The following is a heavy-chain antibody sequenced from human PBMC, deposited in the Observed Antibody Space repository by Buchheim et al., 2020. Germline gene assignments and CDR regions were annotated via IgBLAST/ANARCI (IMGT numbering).Heavy chain of an antibody. V-gene: IGHV4-59*01. Sequence: QVQLQESGPGLVKPSETLYLTCTVSGGSISSYYWSWIRPPPGKGLEWIGYIYYSGSTNYNPSLKTRVTIPVDTPKNQFSLQLSSVTAAETAVYYCARYCSGGRCDPPNGMDVWGQGTT. D-gene: IGHD2-15*01. J-gene: IGHJ6*02. CDR3: ARYCSGGRCDPPNGMDV. CDR2: IYYSGST. CDR1: GGSISSYY.